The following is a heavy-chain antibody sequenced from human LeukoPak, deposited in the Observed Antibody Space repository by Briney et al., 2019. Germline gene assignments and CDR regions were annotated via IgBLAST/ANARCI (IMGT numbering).Heavy chain of an antibody. V-gene: IGHV3-23*01. CDR3: AKWDGDLYYYYYMDV. J-gene: IGHJ6*03. CDR2: ISGSGGST. CDR1: GFTFSSYE. D-gene: IGHD4-17*01. Sequence: GGSLRLSCAASGFTFSSYEMNWVRQAPGKGLEWVSVISGSGGSTYYADSVKGRFTISRDNSKNTLYLQMDSLRAEDTAVYYCAKWDGDLYYYYYMDVWGKGTTVTVSS.